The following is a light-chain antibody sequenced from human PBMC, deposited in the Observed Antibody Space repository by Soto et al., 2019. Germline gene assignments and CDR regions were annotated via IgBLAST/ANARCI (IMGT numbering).Light chain of an antibody. CDR2: DAS. J-gene: IGKJ1*01. CDR3: QHYNSYLRT. CDR1: QSISNY. V-gene: IGKV1-5*01. Sequence: DIQMTQSPSTLSASVGDRVTITCRASQSISNYLAWYQQKPGKAPKLLIYDASSLKSGVSSRFSGSGSGTEFNLTINSLQASDFAIYYCQHYNSYLRTFGQGTKVEI.